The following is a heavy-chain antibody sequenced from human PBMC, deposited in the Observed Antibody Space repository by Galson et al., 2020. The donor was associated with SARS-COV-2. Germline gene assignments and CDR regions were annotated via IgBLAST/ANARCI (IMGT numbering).Heavy chain of an antibody. CDR1: GFTFSSYG. CDR2: ISSDGSNK. Sequence: GGSLRLSCAASGFTFSSYGMHWVRQAPGKGLEWVAVISSDGSNKYYADSVKGRFTISRDNSKNTLYLQMNSLRAEDTAVYYCATNHYDILTGYAFDIWGQGTMVTVSS. V-gene: IGHV3-30*03. J-gene: IGHJ3*02. D-gene: IGHD3-9*01. CDR3: ATNHYDILTGYAFDI.